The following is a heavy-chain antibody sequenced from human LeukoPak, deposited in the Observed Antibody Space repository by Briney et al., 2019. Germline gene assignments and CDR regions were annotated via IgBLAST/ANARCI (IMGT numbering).Heavy chain of an antibody. Sequence: PGGSLRLSCAASGFTFSDYYMGWIRQAPGQGLEWISYISANGITTYYADSVKGRFTISRDNARNSQSLYMNFLRAEDTAVYYCASSLNTVIISPYYFDYWGQGTLVTVSS. J-gene: IGHJ4*02. CDR1: GFTFSDYY. CDR3: ASSLNTVIISPYYFDY. D-gene: IGHD4-11*01. CDR2: ISANGITT. V-gene: IGHV3-11*04.